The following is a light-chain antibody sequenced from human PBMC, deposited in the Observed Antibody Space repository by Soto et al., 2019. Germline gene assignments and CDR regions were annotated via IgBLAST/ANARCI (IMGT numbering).Light chain of an antibody. CDR3: CSYASDSMDV. CDR1: SSGVWSYDL. J-gene: IGLJ1*01. Sequence: QSALTQSASVSGSPGQSITISCTGTSSGVWSYDLVSWYQQHPGKVSKLMIFGVTKRPSGVSDCFSRSKSGNTASLTISGLQAEDEVDYFGCSYASDSMDVLGTGTKVTV. CDR2: GVT. V-gene: IGLV2-23*02.